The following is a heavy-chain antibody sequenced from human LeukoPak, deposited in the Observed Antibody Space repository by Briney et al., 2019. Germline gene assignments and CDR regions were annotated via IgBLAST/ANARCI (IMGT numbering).Heavy chain of an antibody. D-gene: IGHD3-22*01. CDR3: ARDGLPAVDRWFDP. Sequence: SETLSLTCAVSGGSINNYYWSWIRQPAGKGLEWIGRVSTSGSTNYNPSLKSRVTISVDKSESQFSLKLRSVTAADTAVYYCARDGLPAVDRWFDPWGQGTLVTVSS. CDR2: VSTSGST. J-gene: IGHJ5*02. CDR1: GGSINNYY. V-gene: IGHV4-4*07.